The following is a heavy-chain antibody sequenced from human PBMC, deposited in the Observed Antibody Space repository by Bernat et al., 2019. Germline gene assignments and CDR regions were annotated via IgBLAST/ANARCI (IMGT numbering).Heavy chain of an antibody. J-gene: IGHJ4*02. CDR1: GFTFSDYW. CDR2: IHGDERST. D-gene: IGHD6-19*01. Sequence: QLVESGGGLVQPGGSLRLSCAASGFTFSDYWMHWVRQAPGQGLVWVARIHGDERSTSYADSVKGRFTISRDNTKNTVYLQMNSLRVEDTAVYYCSRDAAVPGADYWSQGTLVTVAA. V-gene: IGHV3-74*01. CDR3: SRDAAVPGADY.